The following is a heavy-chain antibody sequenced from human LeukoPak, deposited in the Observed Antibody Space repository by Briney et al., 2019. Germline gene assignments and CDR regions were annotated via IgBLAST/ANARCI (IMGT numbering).Heavy chain of an antibody. J-gene: IGHJ4*02. CDR1: GFIVSSTY. CDR3: ARTYSSSSYPPFDY. Sequence: PGGSLRLSCAASGFIVSSTYMNWVRQAPGKGLEWVSVIYYGGGTYYTDSVKGRFTISRDNSKNTLYLQMNSLRAEDTAVYYCARTYSSSSYPPFDYWGQGTLVTVSS. D-gene: IGHD6-13*01. CDR2: IYYGGGT. V-gene: IGHV3-53*01.